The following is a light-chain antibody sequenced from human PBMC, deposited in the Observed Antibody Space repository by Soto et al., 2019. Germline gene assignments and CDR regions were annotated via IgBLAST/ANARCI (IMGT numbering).Light chain of an antibody. J-gene: IGLJ1*01. V-gene: IGLV2-8*01. Sequence: QSALTQPPSASGSPGQAGTISCTGTSSDVGGYNYVSWYQQHPGKAPKLMVYEVSKRPAGVPDRFSGSKSGNTASLTVSGLHAEDEADYYSSSYAGSNNYVFGTGTKLTVL. CDR3: SSYAGSNNYV. CDR2: EVS. CDR1: SSDVGGYNY.